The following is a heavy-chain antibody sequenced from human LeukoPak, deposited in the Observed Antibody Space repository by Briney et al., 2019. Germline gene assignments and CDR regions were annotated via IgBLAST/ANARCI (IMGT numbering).Heavy chain of an antibody. CDR2: INHSGST. CDR3: ARGIAAAGPFDY. D-gene: IGHD6-13*01. V-gene: IGHV4-34*01. CDR1: GGSFSGYC. Sequence: SETLSLTCAVYGGSFSGYCWSWIRQPPGKGLEWIGEINHSGSTNYNPSLKSRVTISVDTSKNQFSLKLSSVTAADTAVYYCARGIAAAGPFDYWGQGTLVTVSS. J-gene: IGHJ4*02.